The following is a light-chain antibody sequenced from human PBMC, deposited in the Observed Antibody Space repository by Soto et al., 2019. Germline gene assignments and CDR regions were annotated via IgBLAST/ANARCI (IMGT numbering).Light chain of an antibody. J-gene: IGKJ1*01. Sequence: EIVLTQSPATLALSPGERATLSCRASQSVSTYLAWYQQKPGPAPRLLIYDASSRATRIPARFSGSGSGTDFTLAISSLEPEDFAVYYCQQRTKWPPTFGQGTKVEIK. V-gene: IGKV3-11*01. CDR3: QQRTKWPPT. CDR2: DAS. CDR1: QSVSTY.